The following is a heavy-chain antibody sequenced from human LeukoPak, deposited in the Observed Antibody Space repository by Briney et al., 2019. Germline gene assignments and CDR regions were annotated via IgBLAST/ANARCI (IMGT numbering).Heavy chain of an antibody. CDR1: GGTFSSYA. CDR3: AMRDCSGGSCYSDY. V-gene: IGHV1-69*13. J-gene: IGHJ4*02. CDR2: IIPIFGTA. Sequence: SVKVSCKASGGTFSSYAISWVRQAPGQGLEWMGGIIPIFGTANYAQKFQGRVTITADESTSTAYMELSSLRSEDTAVYYCAMRDCSGGSCYSDYWGQGTLVTVSS. D-gene: IGHD2-15*01.